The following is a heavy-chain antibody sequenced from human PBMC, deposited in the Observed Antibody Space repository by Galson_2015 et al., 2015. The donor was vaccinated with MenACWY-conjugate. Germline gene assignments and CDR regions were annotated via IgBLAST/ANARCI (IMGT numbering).Heavy chain of an antibody. J-gene: IGHJ4*02. Sequence: SLRLSCAASGFTFNNYWMHWVRHPPGKGLEWISYLKADGSFSNYADSVKGRFTISTDNAKNMVYLQMDGLGDEDTAVYFCARDNNWSFDSWGQGTLVTVSS. CDR2: LKADGSFS. D-gene: IGHD1-1*01. CDR3: ARDNNWSFDS. V-gene: IGHV3-74*01. CDR1: GFTFNNYW.